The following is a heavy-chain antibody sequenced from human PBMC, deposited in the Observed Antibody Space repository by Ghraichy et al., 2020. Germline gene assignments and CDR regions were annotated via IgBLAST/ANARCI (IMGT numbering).Heavy chain of an antibody. J-gene: IGHJ3*02. Sequence: PETLSLTCSVSGGSISSSSYSWGWIRQPPGKGLEWIGSIYYSGSTYYNPSLKNRVTISVDTSKKQFSLKLSSVTAADAAVYYCAGTFTVAAANAFDIWGQGTLVTVSS. V-gene: IGHV4-39*01. CDR1: GGSISSSSYS. CDR3: AGTFTVAAANAFDI. D-gene: IGHD2-2*01. CDR2: IYYSGST.